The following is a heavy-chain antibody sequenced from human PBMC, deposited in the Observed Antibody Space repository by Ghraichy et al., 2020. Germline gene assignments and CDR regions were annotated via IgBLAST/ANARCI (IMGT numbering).Heavy chain of an antibody. CDR1: GYSISSGYY. Sequence: SETLSLTCTVSGYSISSGYYWGWIRQPPGKGLEWIGSIYHSGSTYYNPSLKSRVTISVDTSKNQFSLKLSSVTAADTAVYYCARDWHDYGDYEGPSNWFDPWGQGTLVTVSS. V-gene: IGHV4-38-2*02. D-gene: IGHD4-17*01. J-gene: IGHJ5*02. CDR2: IYHSGST. CDR3: ARDWHDYGDYEGPSNWFDP.